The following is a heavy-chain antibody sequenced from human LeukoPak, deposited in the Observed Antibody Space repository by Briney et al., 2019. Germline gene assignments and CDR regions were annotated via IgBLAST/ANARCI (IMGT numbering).Heavy chain of an antibody. J-gene: IGHJ4*02. Sequence: GGSLRLSCAASGFTFSRLAMTWVRQAPGKGLEWVSTISASGPYYADAVRGRFTISRDNSRNTLSLQMDSLRAEDTAVYYCTKDHESDGYPCLDHWGLGTLVTVSS. V-gene: IGHV3-23*01. CDR2: ISASGP. CDR1: GFTFSRLA. D-gene: IGHD3-22*01. CDR3: TKDHESDGYPCLDH.